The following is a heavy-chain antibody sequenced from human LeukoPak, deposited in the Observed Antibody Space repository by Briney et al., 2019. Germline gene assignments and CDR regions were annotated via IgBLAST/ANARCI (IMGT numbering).Heavy chain of an antibody. Sequence: GESLQISCKGSGYSFTSYWIGWVRQMPGKGLEWMGIIYPGDSDTRYSPSFQGQVTISADKSISTAYLQWSSLEASDTAMYYCATMGELSFSPGINWGQGTLVTVSS. CDR2: IYPGDSDT. D-gene: IGHD3-16*02. CDR1: GYSFTSYW. V-gene: IGHV5-51*01. CDR3: ATMGELSFSPGIN. J-gene: IGHJ4*02.